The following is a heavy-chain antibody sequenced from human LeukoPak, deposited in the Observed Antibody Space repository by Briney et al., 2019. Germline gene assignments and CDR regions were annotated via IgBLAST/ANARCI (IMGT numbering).Heavy chain of an antibody. D-gene: IGHD3-3*01. V-gene: IGHV4-39*07. CDR3: ARVFGVVHKSAYYYYGMDV. Sequence: PSETLSLTCTVSGGSISSSSHYWGWIRQPPGKGLEWIGSIYYSGSTYYNPSLKSRVTISVDTSKNQFSLKLSSVTAADTAVYYCARVFGVVHKSAYYYYGMDVWGQGTTVTVPS. CDR1: GGSISSSSHY. J-gene: IGHJ6*02. CDR2: IYYSGST.